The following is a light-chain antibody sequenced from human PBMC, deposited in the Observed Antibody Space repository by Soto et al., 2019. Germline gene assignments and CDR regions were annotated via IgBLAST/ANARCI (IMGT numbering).Light chain of an antibody. CDR1: QSVLYSSNNKNY. Sequence: DILMTQSPDSLAVSLGERATINCKSSQSVLYSSNNKNYLAWYQQKPGQPPKLLIYWASTRESGVPDRFSGSGSGTDFTLTISGLQAEDVAVYYCQQYYSTPITFGQGTRLEIK. J-gene: IGKJ5*01. CDR3: QQYYSTPIT. V-gene: IGKV4-1*01. CDR2: WAS.